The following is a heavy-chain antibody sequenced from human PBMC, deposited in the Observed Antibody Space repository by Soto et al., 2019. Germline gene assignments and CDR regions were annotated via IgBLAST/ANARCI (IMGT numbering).Heavy chain of an antibody. Sequence: GASVKVSCKASGGTFSSYAISWVRQAPGQGLEWMGGIIPIFGTANYAQKFQGRVTITADESTSTAYMELSSLRSEDTAVYYCARTTVTTRGPSTRETYYYYYGMDVWGQGTTVTVSS. CDR3: ARTTVTTRGPSTRETYYYYYGMDV. CDR1: GGTFSSYA. D-gene: IGHD4-4*01. CDR2: IIPIFGTA. V-gene: IGHV1-69*13. J-gene: IGHJ6*02.